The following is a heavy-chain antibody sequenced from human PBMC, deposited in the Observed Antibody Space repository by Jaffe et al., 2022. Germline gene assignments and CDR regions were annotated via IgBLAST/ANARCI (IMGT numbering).Heavy chain of an antibody. V-gene: IGHV1-3*01. CDR2: INAGNGNT. D-gene: IGHD3-10*01. CDR3: ARDLKTMVQGVIREGRWFDP. Sequence: QVQLVQSGAEVKKPGASVKVSCKASGYTFTSYAMHWVRQAPGQRLEWMGWINAGNGNTKYSQKFQGRVTITRDTSASTAYMELSSLRSEDTAVYYCARDLKTMVQGVIREGRWFDPWGQGTLVTVSS. CDR1: GYTFTSYA. J-gene: IGHJ5*02.